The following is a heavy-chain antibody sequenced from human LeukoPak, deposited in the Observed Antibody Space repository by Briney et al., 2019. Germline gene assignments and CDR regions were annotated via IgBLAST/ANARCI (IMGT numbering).Heavy chain of an antibody. J-gene: IGHJ5*02. CDR1: GGSISSYY. D-gene: IGHD6-6*01. CDR2: IYYSGST. CDR3: ASFGSSSEGGWFDP. Sequence: PSETLSLTCTVAGGSISSYYWSWIRQPPGKGLEWIGYIYYSGSTNYNPSLKSRVTISVDTSKNQFSLKLSSVTAADTAVYYCASFGSSSEGGWFDPWGQGTLVTVSS. V-gene: IGHV4-59*01.